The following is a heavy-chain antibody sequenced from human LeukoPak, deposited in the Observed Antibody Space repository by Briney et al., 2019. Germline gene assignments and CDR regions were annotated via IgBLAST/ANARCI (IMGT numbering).Heavy chain of an antibody. CDR2: VYHNGNT. CDR3: ARDERRGWFDP. V-gene: IGHV4-4*02. J-gene: IGHJ5*02. Sequence: SGTLSLTCAVSGGSITTSNWWSWVRQPPGKGLEWIGEVYHNGNTKYAPSLESRVTISVDTSKNQLSLRLSSVTAADTAVYFCARDERRGWFDPWGQGTLVTVSS. CDR1: GGSITTSNW.